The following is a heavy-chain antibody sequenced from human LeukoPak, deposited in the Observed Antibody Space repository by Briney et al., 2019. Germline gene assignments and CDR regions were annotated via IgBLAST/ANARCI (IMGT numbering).Heavy chain of an antibody. J-gene: IGHJ4*02. D-gene: IGHD3-22*01. V-gene: IGHV3-53*01. CDR1: GFTVSSNY. CDR2: IYSGGST. Sequence: GGSLRLSCAASGFTVSSNYMSWVRQAPGKGLEWVSVIYSGGSTYYADSVKGRFTISRDNSKNTLYLQMNSLRAEDTAVYYCARGYDYYDSSGYIDYWGQGTLVTVSS. CDR3: ARGYDYYDSSGYIDY.